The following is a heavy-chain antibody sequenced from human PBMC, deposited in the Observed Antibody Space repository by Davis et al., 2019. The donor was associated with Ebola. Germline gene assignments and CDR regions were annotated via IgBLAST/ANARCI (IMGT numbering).Heavy chain of an antibody. Sequence: SVKVSCKASGGTFSSYAISWVRQAPGQGLEWMGGIIPIFGTANYAQKLQGRVTMTTDTSTSTAYMELRSLRSDDTAVYYCARPYSGSGSYAYWGQGTLVTVSS. D-gene: IGHD3-10*01. V-gene: IGHV1-69*05. CDR3: ARPYSGSGSYAY. J-gene: IGHJ4*02. CDR2: IIPIFGTA. CDR1: GGTFSSYA.